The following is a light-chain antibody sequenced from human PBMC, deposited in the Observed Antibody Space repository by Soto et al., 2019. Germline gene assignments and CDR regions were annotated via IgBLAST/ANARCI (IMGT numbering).Light chain of an antibody. CDR2: DAS. Sequence: EILLTQSPATLSLSPGKRATLSCRSSQSVSSYLVWYQQKPGQAPRLLIYDASKRATGIPDRFSGSGSGTDFTLSISSLEPEDFAVYYCQQRSTWTRAFGGGTKV. V-gene: IGKV3-11*01. CDR1: QSVSSY. J-gene: IGKJ4*01. CDR3: QQRSTWTRA.